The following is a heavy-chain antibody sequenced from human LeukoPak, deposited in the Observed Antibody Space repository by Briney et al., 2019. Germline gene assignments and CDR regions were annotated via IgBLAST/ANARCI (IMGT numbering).Heavy chain of an antibody. CDR1: GLTFSNFA. D-gene: IGHD5-18*01. CDR3: ATVLHTSMTTWAAFDT. Sequence: GGSLRLSCAASGLTFSNFAMTWVRQTPGKGLEWVSALSASGGGTFYAPSVKGRFTISRDNSKNTASLQMNSLRAEDTALYYCATVLHTSMTTWAAFDTWGQGTMVTVSS. CDR2: LSASGGGT. J-gene: IGHJ3*02. V-gene: IGHV3-23*01.